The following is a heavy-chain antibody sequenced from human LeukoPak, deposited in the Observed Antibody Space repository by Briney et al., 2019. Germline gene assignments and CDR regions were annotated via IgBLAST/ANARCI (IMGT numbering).Heavy chain of an antibody. Sequence: SVKVSCKASGGTFSGYAITWVRQAPGQGLEWMGGIIPIFGTANYAQKFQGRVTITADESTSTAYMELSSLRSEDTAMYYCARRSVRSNYDFWSGYYISWGQGTLVTVSS. J-gene: IGHJ5*02. V-gene: IGHV1-69*13. D-gene: IGHD3-3*01. CDR2: IIPIFGTA. CDR1: GGTFSGYA. CDR3: ARRSVRSNYDFWSGYYIS.